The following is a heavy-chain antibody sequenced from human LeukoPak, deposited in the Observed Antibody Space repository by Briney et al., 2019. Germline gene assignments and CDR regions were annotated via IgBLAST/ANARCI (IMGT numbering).Heavy chain of an antibody. CDR2: IYYSGST. J-gene: IGHJ4*02. V-gene: IGHV4-59*01. CDR3: ARNNGRRVPQYYFDY. D-gene: IGHD3-10*01. Sequence: SETLSLTCTVSGGSISSYYWSWIRRPPGKGLEWIGYIYYSGSTNYNPSLKSRVTISVDTSKNQFSLELSSVTAADTAVYYCARNNGRRVPQYYFDYWGQGTLVTVSS. CDR1: GGSISSYY.